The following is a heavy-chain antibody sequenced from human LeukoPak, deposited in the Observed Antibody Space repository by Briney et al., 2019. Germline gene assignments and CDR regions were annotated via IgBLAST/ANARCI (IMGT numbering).Heavy chain of an antibody. D-gene: IGHD6-13*01. CDR3: ARQDWPSSSWSY. CDR1: GFTFSSYS. V-gene: IGHV3-21*01. J-gene: IGHJ4*02. Sequence: GGSLRLSCAASGFTFSSYSMNWVRQAPGKGLEWVSSISSSSYIYYADSVKGRFTISRDNAKNSLYLQMNSLRAEDTAVYYCARQDWPSSSWSYWGQGTLVTVSS. CDR2: ISSSSYI.